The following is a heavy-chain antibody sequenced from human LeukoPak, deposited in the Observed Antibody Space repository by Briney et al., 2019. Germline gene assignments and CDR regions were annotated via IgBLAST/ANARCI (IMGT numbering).Heavy chain of an antibody. CDR2: IYSGGNT. CDR3: ARAHPRRVVVITSPDY. CDR1: GFTVRSNY. D-gene: IGHD3-22*01. Sequence: GGSLRLSCAASGFTVRSNYMSWVRQAPGEGLEWVSVIYSGGNTYYADSVKSRFTISRDNSKNTLYLQMNSLRSEDTAVYYCARAHPRRVVVITSPDYWGQGTLVTVSS. V-gene: IGHV3-53*05. J-gene: IGHJ4*02.